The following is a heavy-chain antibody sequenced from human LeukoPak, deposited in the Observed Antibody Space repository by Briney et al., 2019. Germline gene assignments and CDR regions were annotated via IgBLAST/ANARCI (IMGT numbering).Heavy chain of an antibody. V-gene: IGHV1-2*02. J-gene: IGHJ4*02. CDR1: GYTFTGYY. D-gene: IGHD2-2*01. CDR2: INPNSGGT. CDR3: ARDLPEEYQLQHTQFDY. Sequence: ASVKVSCKASGYTFTGYYMHWVRQAPGQGLEWMGWINPNSGGTHYAQKFQGRVTMTRDTSISTAYMELSRLRSDGTAVYYCARDLPEEYQLQHTQFDYWGQGTLVTVSS.